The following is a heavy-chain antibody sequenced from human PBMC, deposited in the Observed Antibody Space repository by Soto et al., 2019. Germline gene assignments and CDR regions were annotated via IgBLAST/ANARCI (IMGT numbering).Heavy chain of an antibody. CDR3: ARVGIAAAGTV. CDR2: IYSGGST. J-gene: IGHJ4*02. Sequence: EVQLVESGGGLVQPGGSLRLSCAASGFTVSSNYMSWVRQAPGKGLEWVSVIYSGGSTYYADSVKGRFTISRDNSKNTLYLEMNSLRAEDTAVYYCARVGIAAAGTVWGQGTLVTVSS. CDR1: GFTVSSNY. D-gene: IGHD6-13*01. V-gene: IGHV3-66*01.